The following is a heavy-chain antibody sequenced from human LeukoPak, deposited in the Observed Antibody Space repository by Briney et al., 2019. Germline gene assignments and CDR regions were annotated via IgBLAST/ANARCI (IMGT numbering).Heavy chain of an antibody. CDR2: IIPIFGTA. D-gene: IGHD1-26*01. CDR3: ASNPLGRDTRPYYYYYYMDV. Sequence: SVKVSCKASGGTFSSYAISWVRQAPGQGLEWMGGIIPIFGTANYAQKFQGRVTITTDESTSPAYMELSSLRSEDTAVYYCASNPLGRDTRPYYYYYYMDVRGKGTTVTVSS. CDR1: GGTFSSYA. V-gene: IGHV1-69*05. J-gene: IGHJ6*03.